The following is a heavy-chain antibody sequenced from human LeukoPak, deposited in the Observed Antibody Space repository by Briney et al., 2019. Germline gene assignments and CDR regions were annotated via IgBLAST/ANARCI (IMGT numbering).Heavy chain of an antibody. CDR1: GFTVSSNY. V-gene: IGHV3-53*01. CDR2: IFSGETT. D-gene: IGHD1-26*01. CDR3: AKIKVGAIYYGMDV. J-gene: IGHJ6*02. Sequence: GGSQRLSCAPSGFTVSSNYMSWVRQAPGKGLEGVTVIFSGETTYDADSVKGRFTISRDNSKNTLYLQMNSLRAEDTAVYYCAKIKVGAIYYGMDVWGQGTTVTVSS.